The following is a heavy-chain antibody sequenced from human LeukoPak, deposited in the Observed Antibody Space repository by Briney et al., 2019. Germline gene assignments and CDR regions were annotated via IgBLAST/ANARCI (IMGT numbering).Heavy chain of an antibody. Sequence: GTSLRLSCVGSGFTFSSYGIHWVRQLPGKGPEWVAIISYDGSSEFYADSVKGRFKISRDNSKNTVNLQMNSLGVEDTAVYYCAKGLGPLVRGVVPRTYYMDVWGRGTTVTVSS. V-gene: IGHV3-30*18. CDR1: GFTFSSYG. CDR2: ISYDGSSE. CDR3: AKGLGPLVRGVVPRTYYMDV. D-gene: IGHD3-10*01. J-gene: IGHJ6*03.